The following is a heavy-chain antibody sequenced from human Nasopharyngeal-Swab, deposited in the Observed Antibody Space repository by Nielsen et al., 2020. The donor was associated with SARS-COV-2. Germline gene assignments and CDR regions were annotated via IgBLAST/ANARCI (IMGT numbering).Heavy chain of an antibody. V-gene: IGHV3-30-3*01. Sequence: GESLKISCAASGFTFSSYAMHWVRQAPGKGLEWVAVISYDGSNKYYADSVKGRFTISRDNSKNTLYLQMNSLRAEDTAVYYCARVENSYGPLGVDYWGQGTLVTVSS. J-gene: IGHJ4*02. CDR3: ARVENSYGPLGVDY. CDR2: ISYDGSNK. D-gene: IGHD5-18*01. CDR1: GFTFSSYA.